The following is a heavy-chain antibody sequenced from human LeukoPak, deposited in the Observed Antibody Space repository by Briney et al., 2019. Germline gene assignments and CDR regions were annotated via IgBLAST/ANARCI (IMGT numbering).Heavy chain of an antibody. Sequence: SETLSLTCTVSGGSMSSYYWSWVRQPAGKGLEWIGRIYTSGSTYYNPSLKSRVTMLVDTSKNQFSLKLSSVTAADTAVYYCARDVDTFSDYWGQGTLVTVSS. D-gene: IGHD5-18*01. CDR3: ARDVDTFSDY. CDR2: IYTSGST. V-gene: IGHV4-4*07. J-gene: IGHJ4*02. CDR1: GGSMSSYY.